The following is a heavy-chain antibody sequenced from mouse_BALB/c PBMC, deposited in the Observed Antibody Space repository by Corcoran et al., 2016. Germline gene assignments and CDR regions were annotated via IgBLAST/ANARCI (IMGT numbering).Heavy chain of an antibody. J-gene: IGHJ3*01. CDR2: INPYNDGT. Sequence: EVQLQQSGPELVQPGASVKMSCKASGYTFTSYVMHWVKQKPGQGLEWIGYINPYNDGTTYNEKFKGKATLTSDTSSSTAYMELSSLTSEDSAVYYCAREGLRRSAWFAYWGQGTLVTVSA. V-gene: IGHV1S136*01. CDR3: AREGLRRSAWFAY. CDR1: GYTFTSYV. D-gene: IGHD2-4*01.